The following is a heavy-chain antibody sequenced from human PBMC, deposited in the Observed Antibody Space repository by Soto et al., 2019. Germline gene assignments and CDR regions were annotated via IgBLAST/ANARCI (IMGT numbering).Heavy chain of an antibody. Sequence: SSVKLSCKASGGTFSSYAISWVRQAPGQGLEWMGGIIPIFGTANYAQKFQGRVTITADESTSTAYMELSSLRSEDTAVYYCARWAIGEYSYGNAFDICGQGTMVSV. CDR1: GGTFSSYA. CDR2: IIPIFGTA. V-gene: IGHV1-69*13. D-gene: IGHD5-18*01. J-gene: IGHJ3*02. CDR3: ARWAIGEYSYGNAFDI.